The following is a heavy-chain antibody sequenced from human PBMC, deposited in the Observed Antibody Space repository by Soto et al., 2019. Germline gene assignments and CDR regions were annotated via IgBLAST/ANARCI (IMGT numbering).Heavy chain of an antibody. CDR1: GFIFSSYA. CDR3: AKQYSSGWYQWNAFDI. V-gene: IGHV3-23*01. D-gene: IGHD6-19*01. J-gene: IGHJ3*02. CDR2: ISGSGGST. Sequence: GGSLRLSCAASGFIFSSYAMSWVRQAPGKGLEWVSAISGSGGSTYYADSVKGRFTISRDNSKNTLYLQMNSLRAEDTAVYYCAKQYSSGWYQWNAFDIWGQGTMVTVSS.